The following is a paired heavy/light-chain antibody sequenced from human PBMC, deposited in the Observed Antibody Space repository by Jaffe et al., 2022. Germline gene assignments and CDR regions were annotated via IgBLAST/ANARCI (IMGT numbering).Light chain of an antibody. CDR3: MQGIHLPRT. CDR1: QSLQHSDGETY. CDR2: EVS. J-gene: IGKJ3*01. Sequence: DIVMTQTPLFLSVTPGQPASISCKSSQSLQHSDGETYLYWYLQKPGQSPQLLIYEVSSRFSGVPDRFSGSGSGTDFTLKISRVEAEDVGLYYCMQGIHLPRTFGPGTKVDI. V-gene: IGKV2-29*02.
Heavy chain of an antibody. D-gene: IGHD4-17*01. CDR1: GGSISSNNW. V-gene: IGHV4-4*02. CDR2: IFHSGNT. Sequence: QVQLQESGPGLVKPSGTLSLTCAVSGGSISSNNWWSWIRQPPGKGLEWIGEIFHSGNTNYNPSLKSRVTISVDKSKNHFSLRLSSVTAADTAMYYCARKGGDFPRGAFDIWGQGTRVTVSS. CDR3: ARKGGDFPRGAFDI. J-gene: IGHJ3*02.